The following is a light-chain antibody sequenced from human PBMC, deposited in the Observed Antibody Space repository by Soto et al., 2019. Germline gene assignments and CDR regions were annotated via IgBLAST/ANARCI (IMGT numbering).Light chain of an antibody. CDR2: KAS. V-gene: IGKV1-5*03. J-gene: IGKJ1*01. CDR1: ESIRSW. Sequence: DIQMTQSPSTLSGSVGDRVTITCRASESIRSWLAWYQQRPGKAPKVLIYKASILESGVPSRFSGSGSGTEFTLTIASLQPDDFATYYCEQYYVYPKTFGQGTKVDIK. CDR3: EQYYVYPKT.